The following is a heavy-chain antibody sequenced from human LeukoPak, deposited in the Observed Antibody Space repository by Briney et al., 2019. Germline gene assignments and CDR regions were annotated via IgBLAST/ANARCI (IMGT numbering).Heavy chain of an antibody. V-gene: IGHV4-34*01. Sequence: PSETLSLTCAVYGGSFSGYYWSWIRQPPGKGLEWIGEINHSGSTNYNPSLKSRVTISVDTSKNQFSLKLSSVTAADTAVYYCARRIRGVSTYYYYYYMDVWGKGTTVTISS. CDR2: INHSGST. J-gene: IGHJ6*03. D-gene: IGHD3-10*01. CDR1: GGSFSGYY. CDR3: ARRIRGVSTYYYYYYMDV.